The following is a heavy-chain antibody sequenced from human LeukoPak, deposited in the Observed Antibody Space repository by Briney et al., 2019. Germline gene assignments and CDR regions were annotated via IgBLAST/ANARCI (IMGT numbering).Heavy chain of an antibody. CDR2: ISPKSDFI. CDR1: GFSFNYYD. J-gene: IGHJ5*02. D-gene: IGHD2-2*01. CDR3: ARSDCSSSTWYVRRSWFDP. V-gene: IGHV3-21*01. Sequence: PGGSLKLSCAGSGFSFNYYDMNWVRQAPGKGLEGVSSISPKSDFIYYSDSVRGRFTISRDNAENSLYLQMNSLRAEDTAVYYCARSDCSSSTWYVRRSWFDPWGQGTPVTAS.